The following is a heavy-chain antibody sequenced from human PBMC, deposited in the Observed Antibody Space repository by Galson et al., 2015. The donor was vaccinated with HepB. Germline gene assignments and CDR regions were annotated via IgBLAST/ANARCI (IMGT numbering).Heavy chain of an antibody. V-gene: IGHV1-18*04. CDR1: GYTFTNYG. CDR2: ISANNGYT. CDR3: ARDVPYYYDSSGYVCMDV. D-gene: IGHD3-22*01. J-gene: IGHJ6*02. Sequence: SVKVSCKASGYTFTNYGISWVRQAPGQGFEWMGWISANNGYTNYAQKLQGRVTMTTDTSTSTAYMEMRSLRSDDTAVYYCARDVPYYYDSSGYVCMDVWGQGTTVTVS.